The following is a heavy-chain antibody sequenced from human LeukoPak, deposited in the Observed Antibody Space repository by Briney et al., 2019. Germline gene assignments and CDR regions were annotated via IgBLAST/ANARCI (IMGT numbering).Heavy chain of an antibody. CDR3: AREGVFGPLLLDY. Sequence: ASVKVSCKTSGGTFSSYAISWVRQAPGQGLEWMGRIIPIFGIANYAQKFQGRVTITADKSTSTAYMELSSLRSEDTAVYCCAREGVFGPLLLDYWGQGTLVTVSS. CDR2: IIPIFGIA. D-gene: IGHD3/OR15-3a*01. V-gene: IGHV1-69*04. J-gene: IGHJ4*02. CDR1: GGTFSSYA.